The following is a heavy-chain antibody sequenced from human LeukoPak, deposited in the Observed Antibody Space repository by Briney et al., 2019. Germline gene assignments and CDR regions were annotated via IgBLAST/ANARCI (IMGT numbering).Heavy chain of an antibody. D-gene: IGHD3-3*01. CDR1: GFTFSSYA. CDR2: ISYDGSNK. Sequence: GRSLRLSCAASGFTFSSYAMHWVRQAPGKGLEWMAVISYDGSNKYYADSVKGRFTISRDNSKNTLYLQMNSLRAEDTAVYYCARDYYDFWSGYSAHDAFDIWGQGTMVTVSS. J-gene: IGHJ3*02. CDR3: ARDYYDFWSGYSAHDAFDI. V-gene: IGHV3-30-3*01.